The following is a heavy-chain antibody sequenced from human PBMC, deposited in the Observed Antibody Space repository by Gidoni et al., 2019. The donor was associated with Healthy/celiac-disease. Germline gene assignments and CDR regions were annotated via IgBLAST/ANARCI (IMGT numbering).Heavy chain of an antibody. CDR3: AHSRRYDILTGYTFDY. V-gene: IGHV2-5*02. Sequence: QITLKESGPTLVTPTQTLTLPCTFPGFSLTTSGVGVGWFLQPPGKALEWLALIYRDADKRYSPSLKVRLTITKDTSKNQVVLTLTNMDPVDTATYYFAHSRRYDILTGYTFDYWGQGTLVTVSS. J-gene: IGHJ4*02. CDR2: IYRDADK. CDR1: GFSLTTSGVG. D-gene: IGHD3-9*01.